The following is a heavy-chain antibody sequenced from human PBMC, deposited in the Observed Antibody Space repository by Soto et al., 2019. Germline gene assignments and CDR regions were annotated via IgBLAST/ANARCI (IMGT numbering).Heavy chain of an antibody. CDR1: GFTFSSYA. Sequence: GGSLRLSCAASGFTFSSYAMSWVRQAPGKGLEWVSAISGSGGSTYYADSVKGRFTISRDNSKNTLYLQMNSLRAEDTAVYYCATGRGYCTNGVCYTIGYFDYWGQGTLVTVSS. J-gene: IGHJ4*02. CDR2: ISGSGGST. V-gene: IGHV3-23*01. D-gene: IGHD2-8*01. CDR3: ATGRGYCTNGVCYTIGYFDY.